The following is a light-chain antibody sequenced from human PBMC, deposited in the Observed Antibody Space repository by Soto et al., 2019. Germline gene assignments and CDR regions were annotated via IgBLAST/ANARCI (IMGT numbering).Light chain of an antibody. Sequence: EIVLTQSPATLSLSPGERATLSCRASQSVSSYLAWYQQKPGQAPRLLIYDTSKRATGIPARFSGSGSGTDFSLTISSLKPEDLAVYYCQQRTNWPRSFTFGPGTKVDIK. J-gene: IGKJ3*01. V-gene: IGKV3-11*01. CDR1: QSVSSY. CDR3: QQRTNWPRSFT. CDR2: DTS.